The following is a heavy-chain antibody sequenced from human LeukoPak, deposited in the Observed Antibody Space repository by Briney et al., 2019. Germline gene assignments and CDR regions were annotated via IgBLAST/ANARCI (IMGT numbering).Heavy chain of an antibody. CDR3: ANDWGLYGYCSSTSCYVDY. V-gene: IGHV3-30*02. D-gene: IGHD2-2*01. CDR2: IRYDGSNK. J-gene: IGHJ4*02. CDR1: GFTFSSYG. Sequence: PGGSLRLSCAASGFTFSSYGMHWVRQAPGKGLEWVAFIRYDGSNKYYADSVKGRFTISRDNSKNTLYLQMNSLRAEDTAVYYCANDWGLYGYCSSTSCYVDYWGQGTLVTVSS.